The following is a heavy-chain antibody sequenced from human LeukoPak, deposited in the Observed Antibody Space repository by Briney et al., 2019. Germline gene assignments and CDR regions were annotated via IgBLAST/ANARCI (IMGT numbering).Heavy chain of an antibody. Sequence: PSETLSLTCTVSGYSISSGHYWGWIRHPPGKGLEWIGNIYHSGSTYYNPSLKSRVTISVETSKNQFYLKLSSVTAADTAVYYCASTGVRGVITVVDDWGQGTLVTVSS. CDR1: GYSISSGHY. J-gene: IGHJ4*02. D-gene: IGHD3-10*01. CDR3: ASTGVRGVITVVDD. CDR2: IYHSGST. V-gene: IGHV4-38-2*02.